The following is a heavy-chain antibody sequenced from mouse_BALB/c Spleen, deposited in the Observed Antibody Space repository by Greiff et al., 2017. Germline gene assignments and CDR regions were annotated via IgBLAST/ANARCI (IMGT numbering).Heavy chain of an antibody. D-gene: IGHD2-10*02. CDR1: GFTFSSFG. J-gene: IGHJ3*01. Sequence: VKLVESGGGLVQPGGSRKLSCAASGFTFSSFGMHWVRQAPEKGLEWVAYISSGSSTIYYADTVKGRFTISRDNPKNTLFLQMTSLRSEDTAMYYCARDQEGEYGNYFAYWGQGTLVTVSA. V-gene: IGHV5-17*02. CDR3: ARDQEGEYGNYFAY. CDR2: ISSGSSTI.